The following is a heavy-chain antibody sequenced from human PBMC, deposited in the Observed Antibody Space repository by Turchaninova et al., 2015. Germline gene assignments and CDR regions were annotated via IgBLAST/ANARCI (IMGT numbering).Heavy chain of an antibody. CDR2: ISGDGRYK. D-gene: IGHD1-26*01. V-gene: IGHV3-23*01. Sequence: EVQVLESGGGLVQHGGSLGLSCEASGFTFTDYALRWVRQAPGKGLSWLAVISGDGRYKNYAASVKGRFTIPRDTSKNTLYLQMNSLRADDAAVYYCAKDLGTYYYYMDVWGKGTTVTVSS. J-gene: IGHJ6*03. CDR3: AKDLGTYYYYMDV. CDR1: GFTFTDYA.